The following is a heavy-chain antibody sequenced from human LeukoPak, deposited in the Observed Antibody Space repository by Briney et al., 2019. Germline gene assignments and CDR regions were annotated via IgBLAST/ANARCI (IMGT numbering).Heavy chain of an antibody. CDR2: INPNSGGT. CDR1: GNTFTGYY. V-gene: IGHV1-2*02. J-gene: IGHJ4*02. D-gene: IGHD6-13*01. Sequence: ASVKVSCKASGNTFTGYYMHWVRQAPGQGLEWMGWINPNSGGTNYAQKFQGRVTMTRDTSISTAYMELSRLRSDDTAVYYCARIASSWYEGGDYWGQGTLVTVSS. CDR3: ARIASSWYEGGDY.